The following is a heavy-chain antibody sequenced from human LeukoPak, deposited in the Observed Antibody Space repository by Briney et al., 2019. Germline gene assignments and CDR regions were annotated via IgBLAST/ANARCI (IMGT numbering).Heavy chain of an antibody. D-gene: IGHD3-22*01. Sequence: GGSLRLSCAASGFTFSSYWMSWVRQAPGKGLEWVANIKQEGSEKYYVDSVKGRFTISRDNAKNSLYLQMNSLRAEDTAVYYCARDGPAKYYYDSSGYYSDAFDIWGQGTMVTVSS. V-gene: IGHV3-7*01. CDR2: IKQEGSEK. J-gene: IGHJ3*02. CDR1: GFTFSSYW. CDR3: ARDGPAKYYYDSSGYYSDAFDI.